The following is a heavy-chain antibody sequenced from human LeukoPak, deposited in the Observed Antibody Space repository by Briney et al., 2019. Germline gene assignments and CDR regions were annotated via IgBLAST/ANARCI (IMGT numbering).Heavy chain of an antibody. CDR3: AKDRGPRASWYKVFLDY. CDR1: GFTFSSYG. V-gene: IGHV3-30*18. J-gene: IGHJ4*02. CDR2: ISYDGSNK. D-gene: IGHD2-2*02. Sequence: GGSLRLSCAASGFTFSSYGMHWVRQAPGKGLEWVAVISYDGSNKYYADSVKGRFTISRDNSKNTLYLQMNSLRAEDTGVYYCAKDRGPRASWYKVFLDYWGQGTLVTVSS.